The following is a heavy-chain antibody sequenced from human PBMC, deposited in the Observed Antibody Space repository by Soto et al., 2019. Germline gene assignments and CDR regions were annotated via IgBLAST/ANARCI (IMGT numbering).Heavy chain of an antibody. J-gene: IGHJ5*02. CDR2: IYYSGST. Sequence: QLQLQESGPGLVKPSETLSLTCTVSGGSISSSSYYWGWIRQPPGKGLEWIGSIYYSGSTYYNPSLKSRATATVDTYKTQLSLTLSSVTAAETAVYYCARHTPATEVDWFDPWGQGTLVTVSS. D-gene: IGHD5-12*01. CDR3: ARHTPATEVDWFDP. CDR1: GGSISSSSYY. V-gene: IGHV4-39*01.